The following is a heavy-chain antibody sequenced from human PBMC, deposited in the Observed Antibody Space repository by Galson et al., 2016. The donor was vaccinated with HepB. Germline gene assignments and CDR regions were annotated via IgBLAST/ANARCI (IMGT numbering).Heavy chain of an antibody. CDR3: ARVPKVSPGATLDD. V-gene: IGHV1-46*01. J-gene: IGHJ4*02. CDR1: GYPFSTYY. CDR2: INPSGGTT. D-gene: IGHD4/OR15-4a*01. Sequence: SVKVSCKASGYPFSTYYMHWVRQAPGQGLEWMGIINPSGGTTSSAQKFQGRVTMTRDTSTNTVYMELSSLRSEDTAVYYCARVPKVSPGATLDDWGQGTLVTVSS.